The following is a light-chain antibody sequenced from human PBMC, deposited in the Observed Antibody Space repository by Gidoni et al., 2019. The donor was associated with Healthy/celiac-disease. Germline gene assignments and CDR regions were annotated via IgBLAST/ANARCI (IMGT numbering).Light chain of an antibody. V-gene: IGKV1-39*01. J-gene: IGKJ4*01. CDR1: PGNSSY. Sequence: DIQMTQDPSSLSASVGDRVTITCRARPGNSSYLHWYQQKPGKAPKLLIYAASSWQSGVPSRFSGSGSGTDFTLTISSLQPEDFATYYCQQSYSTPLLFGGGTQVEIK. CDR2: AAS. CDR3: QQSYSTPLL.